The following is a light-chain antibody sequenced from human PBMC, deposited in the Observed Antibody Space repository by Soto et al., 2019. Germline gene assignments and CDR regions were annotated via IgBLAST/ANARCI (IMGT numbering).Light chain of an antibody. CDR3: QQSYSTSIT. Sequence: IQLTQSPSSLSASVGDRVTITCRASQSISSYLNWYQQKPGKDPKLLIYAASSLQSGVPSRFSGSGSGTDFTLTISSLQPEDFATYYCQQSYSTSITFGQGTRLEIK. CDR2: AAS. CDR1: QSISSY. V-gene: IGKV1-39*01. J-gene: IGKJ5*01.